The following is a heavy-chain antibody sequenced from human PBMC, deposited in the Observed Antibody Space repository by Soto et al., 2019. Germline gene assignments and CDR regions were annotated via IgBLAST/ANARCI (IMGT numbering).Heavy chain of an antibody. V-gene: IGHV1-18*01. CDR2: ISAYNGNT. Sequence: ASVKVSCKASGYTFTSYGISWVRQAPGQGLEWMGWISAYNGNTNYAQKVQGRVTMTTDTSTSTAYMELRSLRSDDTAVYYCARVGTHSVRGGIDYWGQGTLVTVSS. CDR1: GYTFTSYG. J-gene: IGHJ4*02. D-gene: IGHD3-16*01. CDR3: ARVGTHSVRGGIDY.